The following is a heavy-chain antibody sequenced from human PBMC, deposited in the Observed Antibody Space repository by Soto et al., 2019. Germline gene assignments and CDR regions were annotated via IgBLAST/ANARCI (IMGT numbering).Heavy chain of an antibody. J-gene: IGHJ5*02. CDR2: INPKSGNT. D-gene: IGHD3-22*01. CDR3: ARDSSGFAENWLDP. V-gene: IGHV1-2*02. CDR1: GYTFTGYY. Sequence: ASVKVSCKASGYTFTGYYMNWVRQAPGQGLEWMGWINPKSGNTKYAQKFQGRVTMTRDTSMTTAYMELTRLRSDDTAVFYCARDSSGFAENWLDPWGQGTLVTV.